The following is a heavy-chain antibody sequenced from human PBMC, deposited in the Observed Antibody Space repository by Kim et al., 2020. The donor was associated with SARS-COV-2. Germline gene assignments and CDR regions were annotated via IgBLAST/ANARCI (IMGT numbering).Heavy chain of an antibody. CDR1: GYTFTSYG. CDR3: ARDFGGTALDY. Sequence: ASVKVSCKASGYTFTSYGISWVRQAPGQGLEWMGWISAYNGNTNYAQKLQGRVTMTTDTSTRTAYMELSSLRSDDTAVYYCARDFGGTALDYWGQGTLVTVSS. CDR2: ISAYNGNT. J-gene: IGHJ4*02. D-gene: IGHD2-15*01. V-gene: IGHV1-18*04.